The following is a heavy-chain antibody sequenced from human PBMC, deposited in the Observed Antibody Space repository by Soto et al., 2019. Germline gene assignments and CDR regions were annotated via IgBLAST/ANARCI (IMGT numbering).Heavy chain of an antibody. D-gene: IGHD1-20*01. CDR3: ARLGNWNDEAFDY. CDR1: GGSISSSSYY. J-gene: IGHJ4*02. V-gene: IGHV4-39*01. CDR2: IYYSGST. Sequence: PSETLSLTCTVSGGSISSSSYYWGWIRQPPGKGLEWIGSIYYSGSTYYNPSLKSRVTISVDTSKNQFSLKLSSVTAADTAVYYCARLGNWNDEAFDYWGQGTLVTV.